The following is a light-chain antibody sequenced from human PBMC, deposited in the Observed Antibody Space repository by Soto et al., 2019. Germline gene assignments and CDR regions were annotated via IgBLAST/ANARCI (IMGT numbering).Light chain of an antibody. J-gene: IGKJ3*01. Sequence: DIVMTQSPDSLAVSLGERATINCKSSQSVLYSSTNRNYLAWYQHKPGQPPKLLIYWASTRESVVPDRFSGSGSGTDFNLTISSLQAEDVAVYYCQQYYSTPFTFGPGTKVDIK. CDR2: WAS. CDR3: QQYYSTPFT. CDR1: QSVLYSSTNRNY. V-gene: IGKV4-1*01.